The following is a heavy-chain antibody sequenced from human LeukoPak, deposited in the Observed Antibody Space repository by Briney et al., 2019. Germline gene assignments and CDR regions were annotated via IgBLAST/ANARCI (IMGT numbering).Heavy chain of an antibody. D-gene: IGHD6-13*01. CDR3: ARLPQPVPIAPAGS. V-gene: IGHV4-39*01. Sequence: KSSETLSLTCTVSGGSISSSSYYWGWIRQPPGKGLEWIGSIYYSGSTYYNPSLKSRVTISVDTSKNQFSLKLSSVTAADTAVYYCARLPQPVPIAPAGSWRQGTLVTVSS. J-gene: IGHJ5*02. CDR1: GGSISSSSYY. CDR2: IYYSGST.